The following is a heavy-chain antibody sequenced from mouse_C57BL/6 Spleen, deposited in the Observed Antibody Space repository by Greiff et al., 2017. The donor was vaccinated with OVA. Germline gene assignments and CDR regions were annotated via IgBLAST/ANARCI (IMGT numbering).Heavy chain of an antibody. CDR2: IWSGGST. D-gene: IGHD2-4*01. CDR1: GFSLTSYG. V-gene: IGHV2-2*01. J-gene: IGHJ4*01. Sequence: VKLVESGPGLVQPSQSLSITCTVSGFSLTSYGVHWVRQSPGKGLEWLGVIWSGGSTDYNAAFISRLSISKDNSKSQVFFKMNSLQADDTAIYYCARRRDDYDEAAYAMDYWGQGTSVTVSS. CDR3: ARRRDDYDEAAYAMDY.